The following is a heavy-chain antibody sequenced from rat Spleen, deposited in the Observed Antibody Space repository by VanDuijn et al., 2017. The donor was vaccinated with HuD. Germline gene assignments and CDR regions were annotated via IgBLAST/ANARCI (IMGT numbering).Heavy chain of an antibody. J-gene: IGHJ1*01. Sequence: EVRLVESGGGLVQPGRSMKLSCAASGFTFSNYYMAWVRQAPTKGLEWVASISTGAGNTYYRDSVKGRFTISRDNAKSTLFLQMDSLRSEDTATYYCARHAVRRPTDWYFDFWGPGTMVTVSS. V-gene: IGHV5-25*01. CDR1: GFTFSNYY. D-gene: IGHD1-11*01. CDR3: ARHAVRRPTDWYFDF. CDR2: ISTGAGNT.